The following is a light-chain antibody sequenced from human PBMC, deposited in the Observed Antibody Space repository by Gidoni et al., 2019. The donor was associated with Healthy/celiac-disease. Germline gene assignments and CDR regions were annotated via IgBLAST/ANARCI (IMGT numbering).Light chain of an antibody. J-gene: IGLJ2*01. CDR2: DVS. CDR3: CSYAGSYTYV. V-gene: IGLV2-11*01. Sequence: QSALTQPRSVSGSPGQSVTISCTGTSSDVGGYNYVSWYQQHPGKAPKLMIYDVSKLPSGVPDRFSGSKSGNPASLTISGLQAEDEAAYYCCSYAGSYTYVFGGGTKLTVL. CDR1: SSDVGGYNY.